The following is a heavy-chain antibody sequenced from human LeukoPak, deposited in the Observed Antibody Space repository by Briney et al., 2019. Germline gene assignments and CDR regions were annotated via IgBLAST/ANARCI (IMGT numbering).Heavy chain of an antibody. Sequence: GESLKISCKGSGYSFTSYWIGWVRQMPGKGLEWMGIIYPGDSDTRYSPSFQGQVTISADKSISTAYLQWSSLKASDTAMYYCARLWHIVVVTANDAFDIWGQGTVVTVSS. CDR1: GYSFTSYW. V-gene: IGHV5-51*01. J-gene: IGHJ3*02. CDR2: IYPGDSDT. CDR3: ARLWHIVVVTANDAFDI. D-gene: IGHD2-21*02.